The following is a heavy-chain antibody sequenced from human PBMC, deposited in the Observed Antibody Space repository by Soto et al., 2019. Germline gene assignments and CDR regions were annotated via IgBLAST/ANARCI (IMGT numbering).Heavy chain of an antibody. J-gene: IGHJ3*02. CDR2: ISYDGSNK. V-gene: IGHV3-30*18. CDR1: GFTFSGHG. D-gene: IGHD3-22*01. CDR3: AKRTYYYDSSGPDDAFDI. Sequence: GGSLRLSCVASGFTFSGHGMHWVRQAPGKGLEWVAVISYDGSNKYYGDPVKGRFTISRDNSKNTLYLQMNSLRAEDTAVYYCAKRTYYYDSSGPDDAFDIWGQGTMATVSS.